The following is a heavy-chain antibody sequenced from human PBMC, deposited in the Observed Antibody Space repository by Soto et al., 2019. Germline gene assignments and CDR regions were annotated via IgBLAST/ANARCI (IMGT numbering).Heavy chain of an antibody. V-gene: IGHV3-33*01. CDR2: IRHDGSDK. J-gene: IGHJ4*02. CDR3: ARWNCNDTSCYLSDY. D-gene: IGHD2-2*01. Sequence: QVQLVESGGGVVQPGRSLTLSCAASGYKFSGYGMHWVRQAPGKGLEWVAVIRHDGSDKDYADSVKGRFTISRENSKNTLYLQMNSLRAEDTAMYYCARWNCNDTSCYLSDYWGQGTLVTVSS. CDR1: GYKFSGYG.